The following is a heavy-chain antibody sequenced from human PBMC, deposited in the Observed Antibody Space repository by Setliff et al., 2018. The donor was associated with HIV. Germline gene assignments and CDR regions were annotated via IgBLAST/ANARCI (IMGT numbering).Heavy chain of an antibody. V-gene: IGHV1-18*01. CDR2: IGPYNGRT. CDR1: GYMFIAYG. Sequence: GASVKVSCKTSGYMFIAYGMSWVRRAPGQGLEWMGWIGPYNGRTEYAQEFQGRVSLTIDTSASTAYMELRSLRSDDTAVYYCARHLEYRGAYYYYYMDVWGKGTTVTVSS. D-gene: IGHD2-2*02. J-gene: IGHJ6*03. CDR3: ARHLEYRGAYYYYYMDV.